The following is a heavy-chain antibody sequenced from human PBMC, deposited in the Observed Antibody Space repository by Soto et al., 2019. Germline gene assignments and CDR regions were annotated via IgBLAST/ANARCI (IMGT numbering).Heavy chain of an antibody. V-gene: IGHV4-31*03. Sequence: QVQLQESGPGLVKPSQTLSLTCTVSGCSISSGGYYWSWIRQHPGKGLERIGYIYYSGSTYYNPSIKSRVTISVDTSKNQFSLKLSSVTAADTAVYYCARDGGSAGWQAFDIWGQWTMVTVSS. CDR1: GCSISSGGYY. CDR2: IYYSGST. J-gene: IGHJ3*02. CDR3: ARDGGSAGWQAFDI.